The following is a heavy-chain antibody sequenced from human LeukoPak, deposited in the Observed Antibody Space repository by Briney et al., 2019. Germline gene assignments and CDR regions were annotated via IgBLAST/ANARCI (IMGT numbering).Heavy chain of an antibody. D-gene: IGHD7-27*01. Sequence: PGGSLRLSCAASGFTFSSFSMNWVRQAPGKGLEWVASISTGSSSIYYADSVRGRFTISRDNAKNSLYLQINSLRVEDTAVYYCAWPLTGDTAWGQGTLVTVSS. CDR2: ISTGSSSI. CDR3: AWPLTGDTA. V-gene: IGHV3-21*01. J-gene: IGHJ5*02. CDR1: GFTFSSFS.